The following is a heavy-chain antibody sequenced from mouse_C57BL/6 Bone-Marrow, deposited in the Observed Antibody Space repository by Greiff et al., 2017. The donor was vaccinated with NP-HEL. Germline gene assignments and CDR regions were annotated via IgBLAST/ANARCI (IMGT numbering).Heavy chain of an antibody. V-gene: IGHV5-16*02. CDR2: INYDGSST. D-gene: IGHD2-1*01. J-gene: IGHJ2*01. CDR3: TREVYGNLDY. Sequence: EVQLVESEGGLVQPGSSMKLSCTASGFTFSDYYMAWVRQVPEKGLEWVANINYDGSSTYYLDSLKSRFIISRDNAKNILYLQMSSLTSEDTAVYYCTREVYGNLDYWGQGTTLTVSS. CDR1: GFTFSDYY.